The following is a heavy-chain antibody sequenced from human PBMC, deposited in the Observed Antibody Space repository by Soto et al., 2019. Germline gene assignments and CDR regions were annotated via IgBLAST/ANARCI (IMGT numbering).Heavy chain of an antibody. V-gene: IGHV3-53*01. CDR1: GFTFSSYA. CDR3: ARDNKALPAFDI. Sequence: PGGSLRLSCAASGFTFSSYAMSWVPQAPGKGLEWVSVIYSGGSTYYADSVEGRFTISRDSSKNTLYLHMNSLRADDTAVYYCARDNKALPAFDIWGQGTMVTVSS. J-gene: IGHJ3*02. CDR2: IYSGGST.